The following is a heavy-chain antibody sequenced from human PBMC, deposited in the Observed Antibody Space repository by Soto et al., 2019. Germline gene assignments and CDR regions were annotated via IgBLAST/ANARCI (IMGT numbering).Heavy chain of an antibody. D-gene: IGHD3-3*01. V-gene: IGHV3-53*01. CDR2: IYSGGST. CDR3: ARSPNYDFWSGSAPL. Sequence: GSLRLSCAAXGITFSXXXXXXVRQAPGKGLEWVSVIYSGGSTYYADSVKGRFTISRDNSKNTPYLQMNSLRAEDTAVYYCARSPNYDFWSGSAPLWGQGTLVTVSS. CDR1: GITFSXXX. J-gene: IGHJ4*02.